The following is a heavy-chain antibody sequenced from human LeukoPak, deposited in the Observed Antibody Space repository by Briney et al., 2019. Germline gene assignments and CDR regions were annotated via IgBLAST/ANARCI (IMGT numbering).Heavy chain of an antibody. V-gene: IGHV3-21*01. J-gene: IGHJ5*02. CDR1: GFTFSSYS. Sequence: GGSLRLSCAASGFTFSSYSMNWVRQAPGKGLEWVSSISSSSSYIYYADSVKGRFTISRDNAKNSLYLQMNSLRAEDTAVYYCARDGGYYDFWSGYYTNWFDPWGQGTLVTVSS. CDR2: ISSSSSYI. D-gene: IGHD3-3*01. CDR3: ARDGGYYDFWSGYYTNWFDP.